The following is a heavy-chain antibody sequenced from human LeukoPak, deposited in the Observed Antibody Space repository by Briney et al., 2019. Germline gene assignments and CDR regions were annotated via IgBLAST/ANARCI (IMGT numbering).Heavy chain of an antibody. CDR3: ARPNPGFDGSGSFDP. D-gene: IGHD3-10*01. CDR2: IYYSGST. CDR1: GGSISSYY. V-gene: IGHV4-59*08. J-gene: IGHJ5*02. Sequence: PSETLSLTCTVSGGSISSYYWSWIRQPPGKRLEWIGYIYYSGSTSYNPSLKSRVTISVDTSKNQFSLKLSSVTAADTAVYYCARPNPGFDGSGSFDPWGQGTLVTVSS.